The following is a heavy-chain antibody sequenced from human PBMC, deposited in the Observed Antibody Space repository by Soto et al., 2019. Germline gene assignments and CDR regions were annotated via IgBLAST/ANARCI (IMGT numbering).Heavy chain of an antibody. CDR2: IYSGGST. D-gene: IGHD3-22*01. Sequence: EVQLVESGGGLVQPGGSLRLSCAASGFTVSSNYMSWVRQAPGKGLEWVSVIYSGGSTYYADSVKGRFTISRDNSKNTMYLQMNSLRAEDTAVYYCARDSGYYPRGYWGQGTLVTVSS. V-gene: IGHV3-66*01. CDR3: ARDSGYYPRGY. CDR1: GFTVSSNY. J-gene: IGHJ4*02.